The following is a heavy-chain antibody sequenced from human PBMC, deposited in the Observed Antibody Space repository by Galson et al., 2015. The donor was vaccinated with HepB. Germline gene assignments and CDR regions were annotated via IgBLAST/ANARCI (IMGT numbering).Heavy chain of an antibody. Sequence: QSGAEVKKPGESLKISCKGSGYSFTSYWIGWVRQMPGKGLEWMGIIYPGDSDTRYSPSFPGQVTISADKSISTAYLQWSSLKASDTAMYYCARLPSRGEAGFGAFDIWGQGTMVTVSS. CDR1: GYSFTSYW. J-gene: IGHJ3*02. D-gene: IGHD3-16*01. V-gene: IGHV5-51*01. CDR3: ARLPSRGEAGFGAFDI. CDR2: IYPGDSDT.